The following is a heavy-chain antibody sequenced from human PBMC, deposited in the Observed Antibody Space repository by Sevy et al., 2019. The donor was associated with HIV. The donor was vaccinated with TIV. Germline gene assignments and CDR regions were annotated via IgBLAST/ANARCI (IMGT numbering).Heavy chain of an antibody. CDR3: ARALAAAASS. Sequence: GGSLRLSCAASGFTFSAYWMHWVRQAPGKGLEWVANINQGGSEKYYVDSVKGRFTISRDNAKNSLFLQMNSLRAEDTAVYHCARALAAAASSWGQGALVTVSS. D-gene: IGHD6-13*01. J-gene: IGHJ5*02. CDR1: GFTFSAYW. CDR2: INQGGSEK. V-gene: IGHV3-7*01.